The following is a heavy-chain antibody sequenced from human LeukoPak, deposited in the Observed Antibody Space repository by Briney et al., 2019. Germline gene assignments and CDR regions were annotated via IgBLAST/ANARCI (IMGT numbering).Heavy chain of an antibody. CDR1: GFTVRNYC. CDR3: ARDRAGTFDY. V-gene: IGHV4-31*02. D-gene: IGHD1-7*01. J-gene: IGHJ4*02. CDR2: IYYSGST. Sequence: LRLSCAASGFTVRNYCMSWVRQHPGKGLEWIGYIYYSGSTYYNPSLKSRVTISVDTSKNQFSLKLSSVTAADTAVYYCARDRAGTFDYWGQGTLVTVPS.